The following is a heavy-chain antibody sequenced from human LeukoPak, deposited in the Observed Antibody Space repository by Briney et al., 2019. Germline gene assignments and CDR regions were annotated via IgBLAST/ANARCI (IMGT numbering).Heavy chain of an antibody. CDR2: FFYSGNT. V-gene: IGHV4-39*07. D-gene: IGHD5-18*01. CDR1: GGSVTSSNYF. CDR3: ARTEYSYHFSLDY. J-gene: IGHJ4*02. Sequence: PSETLSLTCSLSGGSVTSSNYFWAWIRQPPGKGLEWIGTFFYSGNTYYNPSLKSRVTMSVDTSKNQFSLKLTSVTAADTAVYYCARTEYSYHFSLDYWGQGTLVTVSS.